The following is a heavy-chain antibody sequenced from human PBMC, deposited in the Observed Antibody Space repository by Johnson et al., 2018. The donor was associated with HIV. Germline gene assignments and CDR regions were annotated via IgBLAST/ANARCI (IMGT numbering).Heavy chain of an antibody. D-gene: IGHD6-13*01. CDR2: ISYDGSNK. CDR1: GFTFSNYA. V-gene: IGHV3-30-3*01. J-gene: IGHJ3*02. Sequence: QVQLVESGGGVVQPGRSLRLSCAATGFTFSNYAMHWVRQAPGKGLEWVAVISYDGSNKYYADSVKGRFTISRDNSKNTLYLQMNRLRAEDTAVYYCAKDLYSSSWTNDAFDIWGQGTMVTVSS. CDR3: AKDLYSSSWTNDAFDI.